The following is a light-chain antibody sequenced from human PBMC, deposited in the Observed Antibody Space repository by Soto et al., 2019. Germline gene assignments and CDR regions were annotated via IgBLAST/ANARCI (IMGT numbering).Light chain of an antibody. J-gene: IGKJ1*01. V-gene: IGKV3-15*01. CDR3: QQYNNWPRT. CDR1: QSVSSN. CDR2: GAS. Sequence: EIVMTQSPATLSVSPGERATLSCRARQSVSSNLAWYQQKPGQAPRLLIYGASTRATGIPARFSGSGSGTEFPLTISSLQSEDFAVYYCQQYNNWPRTFGQGTKVEIK.